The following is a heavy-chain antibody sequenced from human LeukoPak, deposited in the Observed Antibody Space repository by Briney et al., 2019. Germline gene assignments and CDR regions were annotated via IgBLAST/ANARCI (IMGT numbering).Heavy chain of an antibody. CDR1: GGSISSGDYY. Sequence: TETLSLTCTVSGGSISSGDYYWSWIRQPPGKGLEWIGNIYYSGSTNYTPSLRSRVTISLDTSKNQFSLKLSSVTAADTAVYYCASGDFDNWGQGTLVTVSS. J-gene: IGHJ4*02. CDR2: IYYSGST. V-gene: IGHV4-61*08. D-gene: IGHD3-10*01. CDR3: ASGDFDN.